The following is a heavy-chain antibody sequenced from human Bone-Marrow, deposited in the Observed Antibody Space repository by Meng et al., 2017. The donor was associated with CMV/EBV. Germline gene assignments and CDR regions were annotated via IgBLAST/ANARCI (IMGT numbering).Heavy chain of an antibody. Sequence: FTFSSYAMHWVRQAPGKGLEWVAVISYDGSNKYYADSVKSRFTISRDNSKNTLYLQMNSLRAEDTAVYYCARDRASSSWFLYNWFDSWGQGTLVTVSS. CDR3: ARDRASSSWFLYNWFDS. J-gene: IGHJ5*01. CDR1: FTFSSYA. D-gene: IGHD6-13*01. CDR2: ISYDGSNK. V-gene: IGHV3-30-3*01.